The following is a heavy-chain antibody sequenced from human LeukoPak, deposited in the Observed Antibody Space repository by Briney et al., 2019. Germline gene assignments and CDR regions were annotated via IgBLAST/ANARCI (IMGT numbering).Heavy chain of an antibody. J-gene: IGHJ5*01. CDR1: GGSISSGGYY. CDR2: IYYSGST. V-gene: IGHV4-31*03. D-gene: IGHD6-19*01. Sequence: PSETLSLTCTVSGGSISSGGYYWSWIRQHPGKGLEWIGYIYYSGSTYYNPSLKSRVTMSVDTSKNQFSLRLSSVTAADTAVYYCATQGGYSSGWFVYWGQGTLVTVSS. CDR3: ATQGGYSSGWFVY.